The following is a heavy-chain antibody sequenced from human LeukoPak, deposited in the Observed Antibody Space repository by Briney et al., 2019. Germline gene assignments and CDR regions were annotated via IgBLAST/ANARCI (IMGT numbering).Heavy chain of an antibody. CDR2: INSDGSST. Sequence: GGSLRLSCAASGFTFSSYWMYWVRQAPGKGLVWVSRINSDGSSTSYADSVKGRFTISRDNGKNSLYLQMNSLRAEDTAVYYCVRRQDSSGWTFDYWGQGTLVTVSS. J-gene: IGHJ4*02. CDR1: GFTFSSYW. CDR3: VRRQDSSGWTFDY. D-gene: IGHD6-19*01. V-gene: IGHV3-74*01.